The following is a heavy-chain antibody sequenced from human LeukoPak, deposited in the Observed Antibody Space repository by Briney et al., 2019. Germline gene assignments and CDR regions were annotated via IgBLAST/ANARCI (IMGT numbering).Heavy chain of an antibody. D-gene: IGHD3-22*01. CDR1: GFTFSSYD. CDR2: IDTAGDT. CDR3: ARESYYDSSGYKTLDY. V-gene: IGHV3-13*01. J-gene: IGHJ4*02. Sequence: GSLRLSCAASGFTFSSYDMHWVRQATGKGLEWVSAIDTAGDTYYPGSVKGRFTISRENAKSSLYLQMNSLRAEDTAVYYCARESYYDSSGYKTLDYWGQGTLVTVSS.